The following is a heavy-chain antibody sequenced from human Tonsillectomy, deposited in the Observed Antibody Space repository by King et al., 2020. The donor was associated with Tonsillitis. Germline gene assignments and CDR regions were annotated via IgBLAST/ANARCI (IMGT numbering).Heavy chain of an antibody. CDR3: ARPRRSGLNDAFDL. D-gene: IGHD3-3*01. CDR1: GYNFTTYW. Sequence: QLVQSGAEVKKPGESLKISCKGSGYNFTTYWIGCVRQMPGKGLEWMGIIYAGDSDTRYSPSFQGQVTISADMSISTAYLQWSSLKASDTAMYYCARPRRSGLNDAFDLWGQGTMVTVSS. V-gene: IGHV5-51*01. CDR2: IYAGDSDT. J-gene: IGHJ3*01.